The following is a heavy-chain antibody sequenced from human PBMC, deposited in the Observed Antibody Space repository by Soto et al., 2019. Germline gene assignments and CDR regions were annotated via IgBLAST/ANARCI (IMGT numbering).Heavy chain of an antibody. V-gene: IGHV3-33*01. CDR1: GFTFSSYG. CDR3: ARARDYGDYPMDY. D-gene: IGHD4-17*01. Sequence: QVQLVESGGGVGQPGRSLRLSCAASGFTFSSYGMHWVRQAPGKGLEWVAVIWYDGSNKYYADSVKGRFTISRDNSKNTLYLQMNSLRAEDTAVYYCARARDYGDYPMDYWGQGTLVTVSS. CDR2: IWYDGSNK. J-gene: IGHJ4*02.